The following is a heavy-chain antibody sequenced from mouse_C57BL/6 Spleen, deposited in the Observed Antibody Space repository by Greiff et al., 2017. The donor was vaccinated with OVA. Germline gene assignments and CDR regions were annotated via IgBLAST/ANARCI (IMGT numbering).Heavy chain of an antibody. CDR3: TRGSVVSNYYAMDY. V-gene: IGHV1-15*01. J-gene: IGHJ4*01. CDR2: IDPETGGT. CDR1: GYTFTDYE. Sequence: VQLQQSGAELVRPGASVTLSCKASGYTFTDYEMHWVKQTPVHGLEWIGAIDPETGGTAYNQKFKGKAILTADKSSSTAYMELRSLTSENSAVYYGTRGSVVSNYYAMDYWGQGTSVTVSS. D-gene: IGHD1-1*01.